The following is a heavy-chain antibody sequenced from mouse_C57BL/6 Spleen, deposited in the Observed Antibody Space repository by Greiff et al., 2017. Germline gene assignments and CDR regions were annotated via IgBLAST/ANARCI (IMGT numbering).Heavy chain of an antibody. D-gene: IGHD1-1*01. CDR2: IYPGDGDT. CDR1: GYAFSSSW. Sequence: QVQLQQSGPELVKPGASVKISCKASGYAFSSSWMNWVKQRPGKGLEWIGRIYPGDGDTNYNGKFKGKATLTADKSSSTAYMQLSSLTSEDSAVYFCARRGYYGSSWGYCDVWGTGTTVTVSS. J-gene: IGHJ1*03. V-gene: IGHV1-82*01. CDR3: ARRGYYGSSWGYCDV.